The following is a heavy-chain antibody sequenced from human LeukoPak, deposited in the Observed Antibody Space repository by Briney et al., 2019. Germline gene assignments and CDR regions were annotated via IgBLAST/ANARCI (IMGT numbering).Heavy chain of an antibody. V-gene: IGHV1-69*05. CDR2: IIPIFGTA. J-gene: IGHJ4*02. Sequence: ASVKVSCKASGGTFSSYAISWVRQAPGQGLEWMGRIIPIFGTANYAQKFQGRVTLTTDESTSTAYMELSSLRSEDTAVYYCARDSGSSWYRNGGYYFDYWGQGTLVTVSS. CDR3: ARDSGSSWYRNGGYYFDY. D-gene: IGHD6-13*01. CDR1: GGTFSSYA.